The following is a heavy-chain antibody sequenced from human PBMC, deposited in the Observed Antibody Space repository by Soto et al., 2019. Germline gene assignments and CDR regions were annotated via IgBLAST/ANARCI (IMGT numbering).Heavy chain of an antibody. Sequence: GASVKVSCKASGFTFTSSAVQWVRQARGQRLEWIGWIVVGSGNTNYAQKFQERVTITRDMSTSTAYMELSSLRSEDTAVYYCAADGYYDSSGYYPYYYYYGMDVWGQGTTVTVSS. CDR1: GFTFTSSA. CDR3: AADGYYDSSGYYPYYYYYGMDV. CDR2: IVVGSGNT. D-gene: IGHD3-22*01. V-gene: IGHV1-58*01. J-gene: IGHJ6*02.